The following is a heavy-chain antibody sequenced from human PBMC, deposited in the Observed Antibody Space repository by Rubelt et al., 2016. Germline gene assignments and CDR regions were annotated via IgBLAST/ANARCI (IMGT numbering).Heavy chain of an antibody. CDR3: AAGYGSGTYYYYYGMDV. V-gene: IGHV1-18*01. CDR2: ISAYNGNT. J-gene: IGHJ6*02. Sequence: QVQLVQSGAEVKKPGASVKVSCKASGYTFTSYGISWVRQAPGQGLEWMGWISAYNGNTNYAQKFQERVTITRDMSTSTAYMELSSLRSEDTAVYYCAAGYGSGTYYYYYGMDVWGQGTTVTVSS. D-gene: IGHD3-10*01. CDR1: GYTFTSYG.